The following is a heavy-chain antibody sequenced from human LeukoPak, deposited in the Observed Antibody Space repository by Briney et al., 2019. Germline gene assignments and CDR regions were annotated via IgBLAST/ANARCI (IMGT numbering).Heavy chain of an antibody. D-gene: IGHD3-9*01. V-gene: IGHV1-8*01. CDR3: ARDNYDDILTGLFDP. J-gene: IGHJ5*02. Sequence: ASVNVSCKPSRYTFTSYVLIGVRQAAGQGLGGMGWMNPNSGNTGYAQKFQGRVTMTRNTSISTAYMELSSLRSEDTAVYYCARDNYDDILTGLFDPWGQGTLVTVSS. CDR1: RYTFTSYV. CDR2: MNPNSGNT.